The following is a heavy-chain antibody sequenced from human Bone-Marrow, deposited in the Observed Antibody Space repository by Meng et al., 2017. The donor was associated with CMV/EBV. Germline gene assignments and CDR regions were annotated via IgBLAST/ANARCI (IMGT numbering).Heavy chain of an antibody. CDR1: GFTFSSYS. CDR3: ARDLGYFDSHYYYGMDV. V-gene: IGHV3-48*04. J-gene: IGHJ6*02. Sequence: GESLKISCAASGFTFSSYSMNWVRQAPGKGLEWVSYISSSSSTIYYADSVKGRFTISRDNAKNSLYLQMNSLRAEDTAVYYCARDLGYFDSHYYYGMDVWGQGTTVTVSS. D-gene: IGHD3-9*01. CDR2: ISSSSSTI.